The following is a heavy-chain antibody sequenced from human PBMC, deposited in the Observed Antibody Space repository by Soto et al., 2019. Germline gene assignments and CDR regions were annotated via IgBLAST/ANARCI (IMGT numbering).Heavy chain of an antibody. D-gene: IGHD3-3*01. CDR3: ARELITIFGVVTQDGMDV. J-gene: IGHJ6*02. CDR2: MNPNSGNT. Sequence: ASVKVSCKASGYTFTSYDINWVRQATGQGLEWMGWMNPNSGNTGYAQKFQGRVTMTRSTSISTAYMELSSLRSDDTAVYYCARELITIFGVVTQDGMDVWGQGTTVTVSS. CDR1: GYTFTSYD. V-gene: IGHV1-8*01.